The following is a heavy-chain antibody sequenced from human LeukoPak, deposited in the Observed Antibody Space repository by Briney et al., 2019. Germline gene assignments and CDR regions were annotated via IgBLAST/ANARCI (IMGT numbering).Heavy chain of an antibody. CDR2: IYSGGST. J-gene: IGHJ4*02. V-gene: IGHV3-53*01. CDR1: GFTVSSNY. CDR3: ARHYYDSSGYLDN. Sequence: QPGGSLRLSCAASGFTVSSNYMSWVRQAPGKGLEWVSVIYSGGSTYYADSVKGRFTISRDNSKNTLYLQMNSLRAEDTAVYYCARHYYDSSGYLDNWGQGTLVTVSS. D-gene: IGHD3-22*01.